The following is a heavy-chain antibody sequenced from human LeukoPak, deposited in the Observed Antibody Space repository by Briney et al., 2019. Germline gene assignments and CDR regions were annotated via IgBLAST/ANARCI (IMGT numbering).Heavy chain of an antibody. CDR3: ARELEGGYFDY. Sequence: GGSLRLSCAASGFTVSSNYMSWVRQAPGKGLEWVSVIYSGGSTYYADSVKGRFTISRDNSKNTLYLQMNSLRAEDTAVYYCARELEGGYFDYWGQGTLVTVSS. CDR2: IYSGGST. D-gene: IGHD1-1*01. CDR1: GFTVSSNY. V-gene: IGHV3-66*02. J-gene: IGHJ4*02.